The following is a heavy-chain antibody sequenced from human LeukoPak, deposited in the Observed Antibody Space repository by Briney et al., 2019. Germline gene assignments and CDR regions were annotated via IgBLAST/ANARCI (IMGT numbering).Heavy chain of an antibody. CDR1: GFTFSSYG. CDR3: WSSGYYNDFDY. J-gene: IGHJ4*02. CDR2: IWYDGSNK. V-gene: IGHV3-33*01. D-gene: IGHD3-22*01. Sequence: PGRSLRLSCAASGFTFSSYGMHWVRQAPGKGLEWVAVIWYDGSNKYYADSVKGRFTISRDNSKNTLYLQMNSLRAEDTAVYYCWSSGYYNDFDYWGQGTLVTVSS.